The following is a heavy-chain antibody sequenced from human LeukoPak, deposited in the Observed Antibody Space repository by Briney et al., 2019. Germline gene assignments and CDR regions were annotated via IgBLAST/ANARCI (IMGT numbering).Heavy chain of an antibody. J-gene: IGHJ4*02. CDR1: GFTFSSYE. D-gene: IGHD3-22*01. V-gene: IGHV3-48*03. Sequence: PGGSLRLSCAASGFTFSSYEMNWVRQAPGKGLEWVSYISSSGSNIYYADSVKGRFTIYRDNAKNSLYLQMNSLRSEDTAVYYCAQYYYDSSGSSYWGQGTLVTVSS. CDR3: AQYYYDSSGSSY. CDR2: ISSSGSNI.